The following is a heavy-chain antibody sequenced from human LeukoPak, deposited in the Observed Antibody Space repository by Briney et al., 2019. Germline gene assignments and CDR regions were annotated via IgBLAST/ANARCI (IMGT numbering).Heavy chain of an antibody. CDR2: ISGSGAST. CDR1: GFSLSTNA. V-gene: IGHV3-23*01. J-gene: IGHJ6*02. CDR3: ATGSPLEYEYDSRSINHGLDV. D-gene: IGHD3-22*01. Sequence: PGGSLRLSCLTSGFSLSTNAMSWVRQAPGKGLEWVSGISGSGASTYYADSVKGRFTISRDDSRNSLYLQMNSLRGEDTAVYYCATGSPLEYEYDSRSINHGLDVWGQGTTVTVSS.